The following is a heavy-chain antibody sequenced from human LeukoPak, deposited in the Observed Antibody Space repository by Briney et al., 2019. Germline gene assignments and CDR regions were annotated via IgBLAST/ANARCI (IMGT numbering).Heavy chain of an antibody. CDR2: IGTVDDT. J-gene: IGHJ6*02. CDR1: GFTFSTYD. D-gene: IGHD1-1*01. CDR3: AREIRETVFTRHHYYGIDV. V-gene: IGHV3-13*01. Sequence: GGSLRLSCAASGFTFSTYDMHWVRHVTGKGLEWVSAIGTVDDTYYLGSVKGRFTISRENAKNVLYLQMSSLRVEDTAVYYCAREIRETVFTRHHYYGIDVWGQGTTVTVSS.